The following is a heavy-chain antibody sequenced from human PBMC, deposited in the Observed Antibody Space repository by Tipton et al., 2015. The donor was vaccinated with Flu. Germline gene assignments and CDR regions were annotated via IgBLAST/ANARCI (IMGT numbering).Heavy chain of an antibody. CDR3: ARITYSYGD. Sequence: TLSLTCVVSGYSISSGYYWGWIRQPPGEGLEWIGSIYHSGSTHYNPSLKSRVTVSVDTSSNRFSLQLSSVTAADTAVYYCARITYSYGDWGQGPLVTVST. J-gene: IGHJ4*02. CDR1: GYSISSGYY. V-gene: IGHV4-38-2*01. D-gene: IGHD5-18*01. CDR2: IYHSGST.